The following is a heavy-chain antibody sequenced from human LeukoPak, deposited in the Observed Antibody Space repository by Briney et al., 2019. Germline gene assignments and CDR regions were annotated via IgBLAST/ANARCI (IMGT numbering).Heavy chain of an antibody. CDR2: IYYSGST. Sequence: SETLSLTCTVSGGSISSYYWSWIRQPPGKGLEWIGYIYYSGSTNYNPSLKSRVTISVDTSKNQFSLKLSSVTAAETAVYYCARGTGDYYDSSGYYYYYYYMDVWGKGTTVTISS. J-gene: IGHJ6*03. CDR1: GGSISSYY. CDR3: ARGTGDYYDSSGYYYYYYYMDV. D-gene: IGHD3-22*01. V-gene: IGHV4-59*01.